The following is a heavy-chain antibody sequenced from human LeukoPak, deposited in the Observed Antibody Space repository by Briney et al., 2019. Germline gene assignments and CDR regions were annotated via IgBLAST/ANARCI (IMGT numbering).Heavy chain of an antibody. CDR1: GFTFSSYW. CDR2: INSDGSST. CDR3: ARTRRGVIINY. V-gene: IGHV3-74*01. Sequence: GGSLRLSCAASGFTFSSYWMHWVRQGPGKGRVWVSPINSDGSSTSYADSVKGRFTISRDNAKNTLYLQMNSLTAEDTAVYYCARTRRGVIINYWGQGTLVTVSS. J-gene: IGHJ4*02. D-gene: IGHD3-10*01.